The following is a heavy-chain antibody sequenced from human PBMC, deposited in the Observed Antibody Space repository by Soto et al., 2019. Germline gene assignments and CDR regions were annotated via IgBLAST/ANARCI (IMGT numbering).Heavy chain of an antibody. V-gene: IGHV4-4*07. Sequence: QVRLQESGPGLVKPSETLSLTCTVSGASISNYYWSWIRQPAGKGLQCLGRSYASGTTTYNPSLGSVVTMSIGTSKNQFSLNLSCVPAADTVVYYCAGESRSELGKVEYWGQATVVTGAS. CDR3: AGESRSELGKVEY. D-gene: IGHD1-1*01. CDR2: SYASGTT. J-gene: IGHJ4*02. CDR1: GASISNYY.